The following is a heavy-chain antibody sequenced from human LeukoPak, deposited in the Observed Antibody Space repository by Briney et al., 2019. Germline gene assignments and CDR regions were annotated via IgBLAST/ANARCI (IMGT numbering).Heavy chain of an antibody. D-gene: IGHD3-22*01. CDR3: ARSISSGYYYAFDY. Sequence: ASVKVSCKASGYTFTSYGISWVRQAPGQGLEWMGWTSAYNGNTNYAQKLQGRVTMTTDTSTSTAYMELRSLRSDDTAVYYCARSISSGYYYAFDYWGQGTLVTVSS. CDR2: TSAYNGNT. J-gene: IGHJ4*02. V-gene: IGHV1-18*01. CDR1: GYTFTSYG.